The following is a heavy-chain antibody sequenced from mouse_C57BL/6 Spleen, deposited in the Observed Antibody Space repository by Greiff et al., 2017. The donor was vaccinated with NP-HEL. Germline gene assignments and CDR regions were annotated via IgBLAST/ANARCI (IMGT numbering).Heavy chain of an antibody. D-gene: IGHD2-5*01. Sequence: EVHLVESGAELVKPGASVKLSCTASGFNIKDYYMHWVKQRTEQGLEWIGRIDPEDGETKYAPKFQGKATITADTSSNTAYLQLSSLTSEDTAVYYCGYSNYSWYFDVWGTGTTVTVSS. J-gene: IGHJ1*03. CDR2: IDPEDGET. CDR3: GYSNYSWYFDV. V-gene: IGHV14-2*01. CDR1: GFNIKDYY.